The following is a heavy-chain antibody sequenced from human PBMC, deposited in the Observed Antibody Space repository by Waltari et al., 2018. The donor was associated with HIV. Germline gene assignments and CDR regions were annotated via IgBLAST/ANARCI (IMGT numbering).Heavy chain of an antibody. Sequence: QEQLVESGGGVVQPGRSLRLSCAASGFSFSNYGMHWARQAPGKGLEWVAIIWYDGSTKYYADSVKGRFTISRDNSKNTLYLQMNSLRVEDTAVYYCARDRLATGSGGMDVWGQGTTVTVSS. V-gene: IGHV3-33*01. CDR2: IWYDGSTK. CDR1: GFSFSNYG. D-gene: IGHD1-26*01. CDR3: ARDRLATGSGGMDV. J-gene: IGHJ6*02.